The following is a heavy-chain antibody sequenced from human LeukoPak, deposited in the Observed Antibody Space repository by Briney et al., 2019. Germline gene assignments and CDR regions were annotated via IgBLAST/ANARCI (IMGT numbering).Heavy chain of an antibody. V-gene: IGHV3-7*01. CDR2: INQDGSEQ. D-gene: IGHD4-23*01. CDR3: ARDVHGGAFDY. Sequence: GGSLRLSCAASGFTFSSYWMSWVRQAPGKGLEWVANINQDGSEQYYVDSVKGRFTISRDNTKNSLFLQMNSLRAEDTAVYYCARDVHGGAFDYWGQGTLVTVSS. J-gene: IGHJ4*02. CDR1: GFTFSSYW.